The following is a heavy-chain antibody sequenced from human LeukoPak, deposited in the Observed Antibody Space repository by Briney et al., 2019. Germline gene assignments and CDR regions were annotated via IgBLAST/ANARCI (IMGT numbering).Heavy chain of an antibody. CDR3: ARDYLRIAVAGTGPGY. CDR2: ISAYNGNT. D-gene: IGHD6-19*01. V-gene: IGHV1-18*01. Sequence: ASVRVSCKASGYTFTSYGISWVRQAPGQGLEWMGWISAYNGNTNYAQKLQGRVTMTTDTSTSTAYMELRSLRSDDTAVYYCARDYLRIAVAGTGPGYWGQGTLVTVSS. CDR1: GYTFTSYG. J-gene: IGHJ4*02.